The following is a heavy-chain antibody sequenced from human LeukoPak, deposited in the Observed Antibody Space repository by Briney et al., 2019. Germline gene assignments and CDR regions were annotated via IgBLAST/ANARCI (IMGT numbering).Heavy chain of an antibody. CDR3: ARDAGRGSYWEGSGDY. Sequence: GGSLRLSCAASGFTFSSYGMHWVRQAPGKGLEWVAVISYDGNNKYNADSVKGRFTISRDNSKSTLYLQMNSLRAEDTAVYYCARDAGRGSYWEGSGDYWGQGTLVTVSS. CDR1: GFTFSSYG. V-gene: IGHV3-33*05. D-gene: IGHD1-26*01. J-gene: IGHJ4*02. CDR2: ISYDGNNK.